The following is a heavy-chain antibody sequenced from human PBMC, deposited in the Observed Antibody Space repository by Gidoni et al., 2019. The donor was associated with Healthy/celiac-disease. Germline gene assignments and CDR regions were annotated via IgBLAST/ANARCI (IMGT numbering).Heavy chain of an antibody. J-gene: IGHJ5*02. CDR2: IKSKTDGGTT. V-gene: IGHV3-15*01. CDR1: GFTFGNAW. D-gene: IGHD3-22*01. Sequence: EVQLVESGGGLVKPGGSLSVSCAASGFTFGNAWMSWVRQAPGKGLEWVGRIKSKTDGGTTDYAAPVKGRFTISRDDSKNTLYLQMNSLKTEDTAVYYCTTVSDYYDSSGYTWGQGTLVTVSS. CDR3: TTVSDYYDSSGYT.